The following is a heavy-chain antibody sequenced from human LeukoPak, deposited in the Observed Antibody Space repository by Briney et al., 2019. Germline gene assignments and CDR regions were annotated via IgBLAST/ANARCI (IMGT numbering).Heavy chain of an antibody. J-gene: IGHJ4*02. CDR2: TYYSGST. CDR1: SDSISSSTYY. V-gene: IGHV4-39*01. D-gene: IGHD2-15*01. CDR3: ARHVRFCSGGTCHGPDYFDY. Sequence: SSETLSLTCTVSSDSISSSTYYWGWIRQPPGKGLEWIGSTYYSGSTYYKTSLKSRVTISVDTSKKQFSLRLSSVTAADTAVYYCARHVRFCSGGTCHGPDYFDYWGQGTLATVSS.